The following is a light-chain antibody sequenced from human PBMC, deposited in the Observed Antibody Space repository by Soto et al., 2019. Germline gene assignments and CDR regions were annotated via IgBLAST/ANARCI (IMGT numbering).Light chain of an antibody. CDR1: SSDVGGYNY. V-gene: IGLV2-14*01. CDR2: GVS. CDR3: AAHAGGNTWL. J-gene: IGLJ3*02. Sequence: QSALTQPASVSGSPGQSITISCTGTSSDVGGYNYVSWYQQHPGKAPKLMIYGVSNRPSGVSNRFSGSRSGDKASLTVSGLQTEDEGLYYCAAHAGGNTWLFGGGTKLTVL.